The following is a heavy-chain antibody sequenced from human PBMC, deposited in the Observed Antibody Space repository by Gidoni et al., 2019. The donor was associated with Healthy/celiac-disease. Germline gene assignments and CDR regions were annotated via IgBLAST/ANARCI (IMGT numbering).Heavy chain of an antibody. V-gene: IGHV3-33*01. J-gene: IGHJ4*02. CDR3: ARDKELGDRAAFDY. D-gene: IGHD1-26*01. CDR2: IWYDGSNK. Sequence: QVQLVESGGGVVQPGRSLRLSCAASGFTFSSYGMHWVRQAPGKGLEWVAVIWYDGSNKYYADSVKGRFTISRDNSKNTLYLQMNSLRAEDTAVYYCARDKELGDRAAFDYWGQGTLVTVSS. CDR1: GFTFSSYG.